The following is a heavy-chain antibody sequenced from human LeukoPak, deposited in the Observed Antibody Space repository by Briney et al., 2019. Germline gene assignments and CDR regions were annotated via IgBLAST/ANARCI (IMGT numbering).Heavy chain of an antibody. CDR1: GFTFSSYW. CDR3: ARRMNTAMVSFDY. V-gene: IGHV3-7*01. D-gene: IGHD5-18*01. Sequence: PGGSLRLSCAASGFTFSSYWMSWVRQAPGKGLEWVANIKQDGSEKYYVDSVKGRFTISRDNAKNSLYLQMNSLRAEDTAVYYCARRMNTAMVSFDYWGQGTLVTVSS. J-gene: IGHJ4*02. CDR2: IKQDGSEK.